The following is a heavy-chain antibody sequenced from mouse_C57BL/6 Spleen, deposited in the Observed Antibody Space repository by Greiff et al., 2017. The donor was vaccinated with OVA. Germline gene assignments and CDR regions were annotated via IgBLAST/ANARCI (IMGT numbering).Heavy chain of an antibody. Sequence: EVKLQESGPGLVKPSQSLSLTCSVTGYSITSGYYWNWIRQFPGNKLEWMGYISYDGSNNYNPSLKNRISITRDTSKNQFFLKLNSVTTEDTATYYCARETDWDVRFAYWGQGTLVTVSA. J-gene: IGHJ3*01. V-gene: IGHV3-6*01. D-gene: IGHD4-1*01. CDR2: ISYDGSN. CDR3: ARETDWDVRFAY. CDR1: GYSITSGYY.